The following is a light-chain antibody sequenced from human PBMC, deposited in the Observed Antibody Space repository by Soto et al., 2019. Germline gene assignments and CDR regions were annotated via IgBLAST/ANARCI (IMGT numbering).Light chain of an antibody. Sequence: AVQVTQSPSSLSASVGDTVTITCRASEDIRFDVAWYQQKSGRAPKLLIHTSSHVQSGVPSRFSGSASGTEFRLTIIGLLPDDFAVYYCLQDHSYPWTFGQGTK. J-gene: IGKJ1*01. V-gene: IGKV1-6*01. CDR2: TSS. CDR1: EDIRFD. CDR3: LQDHSYPWT.